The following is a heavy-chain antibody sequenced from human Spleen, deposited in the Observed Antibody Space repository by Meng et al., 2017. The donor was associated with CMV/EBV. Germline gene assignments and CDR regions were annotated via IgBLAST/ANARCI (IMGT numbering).Heavy chain of an antibody. J-gene: IGHJ4*02. V-gene: IGHV3-7*01. CDR1: GFTFSNYW. Sequence: GESLKISCAASGFTFSNYWMSWVRQAPGKGLEWVANIKQDGTEKYYVDSVKGRFTISRDNTKNSLYLQMNSLRAEDTAVYYCARDLVRRRITIFGVVTHYFDYWGQGTLVTVS. D-gene: IGHD3-3*01. CDR3: ARDLVRRRITIFGVVTHYFDY. CDR2: IKQDGTEK.